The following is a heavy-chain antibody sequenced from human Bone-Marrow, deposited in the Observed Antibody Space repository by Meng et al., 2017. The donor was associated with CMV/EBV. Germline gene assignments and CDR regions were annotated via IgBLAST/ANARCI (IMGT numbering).Heavy chain of an antibody. J-gene: IGHJ4*02. V-gene: IGHV3-21*01. CDR2: ISSSSSYI. CDR1: GFTFSSYS. Sequence: GGSLRLSCAASGFTFSSYSMNWVRQAPGKGLEWVSSISSSSSYIYYADSVKGRLTISGDNAKNSLYLQMNSLRAEDTAVYYCARDFGNDFWLLTHWGQGTLVTVSS. D-gene: IGHD3-3*01. CDR3: ARDFGNDFWLLTH.